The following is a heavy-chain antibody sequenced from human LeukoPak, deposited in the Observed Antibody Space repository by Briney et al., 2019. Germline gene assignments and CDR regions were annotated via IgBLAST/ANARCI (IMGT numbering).Heavy chain of an antibody. CDR3: ARRSDSSGYYRYYYYMDV. Sequence: ASVKVSCKASGYTFTSYDINWVRQATGQGLEWMGWMNPNSGNTGYAQKFQGRVTMTRNTSISTAYMELSSLRSEDTAVYYCARRSDSSGYYRYYYYMDVWGKGTTVTISS. V-gene: IGHV1-8*01. J-gene: IGHJ6*03. CDR1: GYTFTSYD. CDR2: MNPNSGNT. D-gene: IGHD3-22*01.